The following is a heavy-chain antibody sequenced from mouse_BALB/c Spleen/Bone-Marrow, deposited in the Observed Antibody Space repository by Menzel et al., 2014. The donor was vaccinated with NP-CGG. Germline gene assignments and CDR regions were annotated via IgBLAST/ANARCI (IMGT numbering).Heavy chain of an antibody. CDR1: GYTFTDYY. J-gene: IGHJ4*01. Sequence: EVQLQQSGPELVKPGASVKMSCKASGYTFTDYYMKWVKQSHGMSLEWIGDINPNSGDTLYNQKFKGKATLTVDKSSSTAYMQLNSLTSEDSAVYYCGRSRAMDNGGQGTSVTVSS. V-gene: IGHV1-26*01. CDR2: INPNSGDT. CDR3: GRSRAMDN.